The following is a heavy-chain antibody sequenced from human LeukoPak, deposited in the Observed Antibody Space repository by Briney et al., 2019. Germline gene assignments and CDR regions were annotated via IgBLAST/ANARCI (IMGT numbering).Heavy chain of an antibody. J-gene: IGHJ4*02. CDR2: ISYDATNK. CDR3: AKASSNYFYYFEY. D-gene: IGHD2/OR15-2a*01. CDR1: GFMFSSSD. V-gene: IGHV3-30*18. Sequence: PGRSLRLSCAASGFMFSSSDMHWVRQAPGKGLEWVAVISYDATNKYYADSVKGRFTLSRDNSKNTLYLQTNTLRDEDTAVYYCAKASSNYFYYFEYWGQGTLVTVSS.